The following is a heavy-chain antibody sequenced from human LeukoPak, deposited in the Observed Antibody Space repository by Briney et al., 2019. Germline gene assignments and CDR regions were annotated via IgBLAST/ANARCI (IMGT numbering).Heavy chain of an antibody. CDR3: ARAYIRSPRNSMDV. V-gene: IGHV1-24*01. CDR2: FHPEDGET. J-gene: IGHJ6*03. CDR1: GYTVTELS. Sequence: ASVEVSCKVSGYTVTELSMHWVRQSPGKGLEWMGGFHPEDGETIYAQNFQGRVTVTRDMSTSTVYMELSSLRSEDTAVYFCARAYIRSPRNSMDVWGKGTTVTVSS. D-gene: IGHD3-16*01.